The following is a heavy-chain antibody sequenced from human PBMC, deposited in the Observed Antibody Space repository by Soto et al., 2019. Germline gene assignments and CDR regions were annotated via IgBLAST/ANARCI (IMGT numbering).Heavy chain of an antibody. CDR3: ARDRMDYYDSSGYLTGPWFDP. CDR1: GFTFSSYG. Sequence: HPGGSLRLSCAASGFTFSSYGMHWVRQAPGKGLEWVAVIWYDGSNKYYADSVKGRFTISRDNSKNTLYLQMNSLRAEDTAVYYCARDRMDYYDSSGYLTGPWFDPWGQGTLVTVSS. D-gene: IGHD3-22*01. J-gene: IGHJ5*02. V-gene: IGHV3-33*01. CDR2: IWYDGSNK.